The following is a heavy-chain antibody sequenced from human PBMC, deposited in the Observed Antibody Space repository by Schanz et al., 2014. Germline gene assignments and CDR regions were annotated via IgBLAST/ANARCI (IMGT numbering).Heavy chain of an antibody. Sequence: QVQLVESGGGLVKPGGSLRLSCAASGFTFSDYYMNWIRQAPGKGLEWVSYISNSGYTIYYADSVKGRFTISRDNAKNSLYLQRNSLRPEDTAVYSCARAPPPYSSSPYYWYYGMDVWGQGTTVTVSS. D-gene: IGHD6-6*01. CDR3: ARAPPPYSSSPYYWYYGMDV. CDR2: ISNSGYTI. CDR1: GFTFSDYY. V-gene: IGHV3-11*01. J-gene: IGHJ6*02.